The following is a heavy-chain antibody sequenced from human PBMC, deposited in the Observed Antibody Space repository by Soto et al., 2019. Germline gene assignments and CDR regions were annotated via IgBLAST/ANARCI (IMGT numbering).Heavy chain of an antibody. CDR3: ARSDQYFDWLPQSPYYFDY. V-gene: IGHV1-2*02. CDR1: GYTFTGYY. CDR2: INPNSGGT. D-gene: IGHD3-9*01. Sequence: ASVKVSCKASGYTFTGYYMHWVRQAPGQGLEWMGWINPNSGGTNYAQKFQGRVTMTEDTSTDTAYMELRSLRSDDTAVYYCARSDQYFDWLPQSPYYFDYWGQGTLVTVSS. J-gene: IGHJ4*02.